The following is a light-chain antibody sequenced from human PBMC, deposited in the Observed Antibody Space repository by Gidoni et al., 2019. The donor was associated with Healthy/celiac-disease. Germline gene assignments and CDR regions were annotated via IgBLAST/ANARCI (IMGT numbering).Light chain of an antibody. CDR2: AAS. J-gene: IGKJ1*01. Sequence: DIQLTQSPSSLYASVGHRVTITCRASQSISSYLNWYQQKPGKAPKLLIYAASSLQSGVPSRFSGSGSGTDFTLTISSLQPEDFATYYCQQSYSTPPTFGQGTKVEIK. V-gene: IGKV1-39*01. CDR3: QQSYSTPPT. CDR1: QSISSY.